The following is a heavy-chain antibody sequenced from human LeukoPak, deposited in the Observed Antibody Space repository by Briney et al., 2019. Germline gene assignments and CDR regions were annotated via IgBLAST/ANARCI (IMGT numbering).Heavy chain of an antibody. V-gene: IGHV3-53*01. CDR2: IYSGGST. CDR3: ARDVGASAPDAFDI. D-gene: IGHD1-26*01. CDR1: GFTVSSNY. Sequence: GGSLRLSCAASGFTVSSNYMSWVRQAPGKGLEWVSVIYSGGSTYYADSVKGRFTISRDNAKNSLYLQMNSLRVEDTDVYYCARDVGASAPDAFDIWGQGTMVTVSS. J-gene: IGHJ3*02.